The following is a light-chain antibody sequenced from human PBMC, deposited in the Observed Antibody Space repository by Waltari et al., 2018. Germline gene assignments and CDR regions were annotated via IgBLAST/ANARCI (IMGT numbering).Light chain of an antibody. V-gene: IGLV7-46*01. J-gene: IGLJ3*02. CDR2: DTI. CDR1: TAAFTLAHH. Sequence: HAVVTQEPSLTVSPGGTVTLPCASNTAAFTLAHHPYRVQQRPGQAPRTLIYDTINKDSWTPPRFSGSLLGGKAVLTLSGAQPEDEDVYYCLLYYSGPGVFGGGTQLTVL. CDR3: LLYYSGPGV.